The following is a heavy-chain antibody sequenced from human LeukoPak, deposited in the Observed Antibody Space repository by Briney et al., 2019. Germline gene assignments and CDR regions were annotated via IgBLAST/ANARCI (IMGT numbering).Heavy chain of an antibody. Sequence: GGSLRLSCAASGFTFSSYGMHWVRQAPGKGLEWVAVISYDGSNKYYADSVKGRFTISRDNAKNSLYLQMNSLRAEDTAVYYCASSSWYERPRWGQGTLVTVSS. D-gene: IGHD6-13*01. V-gene: IGHV3-30*03. CDR1: GFTFSSYG. CDR2: ISYDGSNK. CDR3: ASSSWYERPR. J-gene: IGHJ4*02.